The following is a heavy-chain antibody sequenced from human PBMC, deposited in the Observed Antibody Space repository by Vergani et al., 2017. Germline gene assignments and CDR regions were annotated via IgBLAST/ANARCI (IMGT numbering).Heavy chain of an antibody. D-gene: IGHD1-1*01. J-gene: IGHJ5*02. CDR3: ARHAWNDGVNWFDP. CDR1: GGSLSSYY. CDR2: SYYSGST. V-gene: IGHV4-59*08. Sequence: QVQLQESGPGLVKPSETLSLTCTVSGGSLSSYYWSWIRQPPGKGLEWIGYSYYSGSTNYNPSLKSRVTISVDTSKNQFSLKLSSVTAADTAVYYCARHAWNDGVNWFDPWGQGTLVTVSS.